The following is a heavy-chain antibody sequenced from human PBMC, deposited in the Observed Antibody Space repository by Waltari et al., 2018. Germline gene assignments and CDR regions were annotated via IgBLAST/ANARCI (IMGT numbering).Heavy chain of an antibody. Sequence: QVQLQESGPGLVKPSETLSLTCTVSGGSISSYYWSWIRQPQGKGLEWIGYIYYSGSTNYNPSLKSRVTISVDTSKNQFSLKLSSVTAADTAVYYCARDLIRFGPPPGRYYYYMDVWGKGTTVTVSS. D-gene: IGHD3-10*01. CDR3: ARDLIRFGPPPGRYYYYMDV. V-gene: IGHV4-59*01. J-gene: IGHJ6*03. CDR2: IYYSGST. CDR1: GGSISSYY.